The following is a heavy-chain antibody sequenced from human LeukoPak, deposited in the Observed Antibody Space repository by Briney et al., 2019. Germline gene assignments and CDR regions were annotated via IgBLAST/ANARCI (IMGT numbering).Heavy chain of an antibody. CDR3: ARSSGTEGPYYFDF. J-gene: IGHJ4*02. V-gene: IGHV3-21*04. CDR2: ISGLSTYI. Sequence: GGSLRLSCAASGFTFNTYSMNWVRQAPGKGLEWVSSISGLSTYIYYPDSMRGRFTISRDNAKNSLFLQLSSLRAEDTAVYFCARSSGTEGPYYFDFWGQGSLVTVSS. CDR1: GFTFNTYS. D-gene: IGHD3/OR15-3a*01.